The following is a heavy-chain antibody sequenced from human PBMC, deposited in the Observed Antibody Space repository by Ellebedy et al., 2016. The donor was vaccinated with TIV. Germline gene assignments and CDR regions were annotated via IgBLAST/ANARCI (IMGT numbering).Heavy chain of an antibody. CDR1: GFTFSSYS. Sequence: GESLKISXAASGFTFSSYSMNWVRQAPGKGLEWVSSISSSSSYIYYADSVKGRFTISRDNAKNSLYLQMNSLRAEDTAVYYCARGEDIVVVVAASNRYDYWGQGTLVTVSS. CDR3: ARGEDIVVVVAASNRYDY. CDR2: ISSSSSYI. J-gene: IGHJ4*02. D-gene: IGHD2-15*01. V-gene: IGHV3-21*04.